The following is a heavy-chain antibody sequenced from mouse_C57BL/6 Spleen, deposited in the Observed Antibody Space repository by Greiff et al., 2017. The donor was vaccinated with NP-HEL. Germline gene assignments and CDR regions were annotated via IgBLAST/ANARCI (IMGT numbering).Heavy chain of an antibody. J-gene: IGHJ4*01. CDR3: ARAYYYGSSYTYYAMDY. V-gene: IGHV1-18*01. Sequence: EVKLMESGPELVKPGASVKIPCKASGYTFTDYNMDWVKQSHGKSLEWIGDINPNNGGTIYNQKFKGKATLTVDKSSSTAYMELRSLTSEDTAVYYCARAYYYGSSYTYYAMDYWGQGTSVTVSS. CDR2: INPNNGGT. CDR1: GYTFTDYN. D-gene: IGHD1-1*01.